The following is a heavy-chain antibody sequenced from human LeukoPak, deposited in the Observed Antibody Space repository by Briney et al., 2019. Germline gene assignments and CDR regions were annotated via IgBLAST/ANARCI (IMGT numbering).Heavy chain of an antibody. CDR3: ARVRGDRDYYYMDV. V-gene: IGHV1-2*06. Sequence: VASVKVSCKASGYTFTGYYMHWVRQAPGQGLEWMGRINPNSGGTNYAQKFQGRVTMTRDTSISTAYRGLSRLRSDDTAVYYCARVRGDRDYYYMDVWGKGTTVTVSS. CDR1: GYTFTGYY. CDR2: INPNSGGT. D-gene: IGHD3-10*01. J-gene: IGHJ6*03.